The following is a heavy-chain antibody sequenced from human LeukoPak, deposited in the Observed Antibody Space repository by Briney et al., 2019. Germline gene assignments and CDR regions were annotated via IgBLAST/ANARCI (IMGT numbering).Heavy chain of an antibody. CDR2: IYYGGST. D-gene: IGHD3-3*01. J-gene: IGHJ4*02. V-gene: IGHV4-39*07. CDR1: GGSISSSSYY. CDR3: ASSHYDFWSGYYTPFDY. Sequence: SETLSLTCTVSGGSISSSSYYWGWIRQPPGKGLEWIGSIYYGGSTYYNPSLKSRVTISVDTSKNQFSLKLSSVTAADTAVYYCASSHYDFWSGYYTPFDYWGQGTLVTVSS.